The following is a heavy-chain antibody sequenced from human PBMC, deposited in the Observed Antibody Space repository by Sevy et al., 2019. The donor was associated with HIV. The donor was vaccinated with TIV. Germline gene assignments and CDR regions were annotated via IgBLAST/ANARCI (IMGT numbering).Heavy chain of an antibody. V-gene: IGHV3-23*01. J-gene: IGHJ1*01. D-gene: IGHD6-13*01. Sequence: GGSLRLSCAASGFTFSSYAMSWVRQAPGKGLEWVSAISGSGGSTYYADPVKGRLTISRDNSKNTLYLQMNSLRAEDTAVYYCAKQVPTNRIAAAGTGYFQHWGQGTLVTVSS. CDR1: GFTFSSYA. CDR2: ISGSGGST. CDR3: AKQVPTNRIAAAGTGYFQH.